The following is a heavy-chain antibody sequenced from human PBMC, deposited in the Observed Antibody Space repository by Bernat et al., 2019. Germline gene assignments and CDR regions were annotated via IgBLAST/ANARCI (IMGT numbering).Heavy chain of an antibody. CDR1: GFTFSSYG. J-gene: IGHJ6*02. CDR3: ARDGETYGSGSRPYYYYYGMDV. V-gene: IGHV3-33*01. CDR2: IWYDGSNK. Sequence: QVQLVESGGGVVQPGRSLRLSCAASGFTFSSYGMHWVRPAPGKGLEWVAVIWYDGSNKYYADSVKGRFTISRDNSKNTLYLQMNSLRAEDTAVYYCARDGETYGSGSRPYYYYYGMDVWGQGTTVTVSS. D-gene: IGHD3-10*01.